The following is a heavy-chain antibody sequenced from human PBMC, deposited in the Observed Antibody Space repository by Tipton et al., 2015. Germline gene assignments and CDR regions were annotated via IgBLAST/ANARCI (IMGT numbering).Heavy chain of an antibody. CDR1: GGSVTSGSYY. J-gene: IGHJ4*02. CDR3: AREAYSSSGLIFDY. Sequence: TPSLTCTVSGGSVTSGSYYWSWIRQPPGKELEWIGYISYTDGAHYNPALKSRVTISVDTSKNQFSLKLRSVTAADTAVYYCAREAYSSSGLIFDYWGQGTLVTVSS. D-gene: IGHD6-6*01. CDR2: ISYTDGA. V-gene: IGHV4-61*01.